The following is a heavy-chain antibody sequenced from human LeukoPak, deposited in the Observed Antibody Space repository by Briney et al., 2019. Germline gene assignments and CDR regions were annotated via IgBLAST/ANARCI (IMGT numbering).Heavy chain of an antibody. CDR1: KFIFSNYW. V-gene: IGHV3-7*01. CDR2: IKKTGSET. Sequence: GGSLRLSCEASKFIFSNYWMSWVRQAPGKGLEWVAYIKKTGSETYYVDSVKGRFTITRDNARNSVFLQMNSLRAEDTAVYYCAKESLGGYYYYYYGVDVWGQGTTVTVSS. J-gene: IGHJ6*02. D-gene: IGHD5-12*01. CDR3: AKESLGGYYYYYYGVDV.